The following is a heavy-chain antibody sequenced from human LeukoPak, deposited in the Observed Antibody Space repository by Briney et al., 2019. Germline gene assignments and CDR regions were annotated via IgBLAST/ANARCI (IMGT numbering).Heavy chain of an antibody. CDR2: ISSSGSTI. CDR1: GFTFSSYE. Sequence: GGSLRLSCAASGFTFSSYEMNWVRQAPGKGLEWVSYISSSGSTIYYADSVKGRFTISRDNAKSSLYLQMNSLRAEDPAVYYCAELGITMIGGVWGKGPTVTISS. J-gene: IGHJ6*04. CDR3: AELGITMIGGV. D-gene: IGHD3-10*02. V-gene: IGHV3-48*03.